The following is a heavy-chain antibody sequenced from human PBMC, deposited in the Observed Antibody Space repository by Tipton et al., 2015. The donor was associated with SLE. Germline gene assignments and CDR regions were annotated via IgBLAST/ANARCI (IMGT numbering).Heavy chain of an antibody. J-gene: IGHJ3*02. CDR1: GFTLSAYG. Sequence: SLRLSCVVSGFTLSAYGMNWVRQAPGKGLEFISYISSSGDTIYYATSVKGRFTISRDSDKNSLYLQMNNLRAEDTAVYYCARHGGHVVTPFGASDIWGQGTMLTVSS. CDR3: ARHGGHVVTPFGASDI. V-gene: IGHV3-48*01. D-gene: IGHD4-23*01. CDR2: ISSSGDTI.